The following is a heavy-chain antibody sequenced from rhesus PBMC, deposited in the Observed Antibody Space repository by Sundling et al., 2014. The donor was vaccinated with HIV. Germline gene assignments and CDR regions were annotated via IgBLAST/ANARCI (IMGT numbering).Heavy chain of an antibody. V-gene: IGHV3-201*01. D-gene: IGHD4-29*01. J-gene: IGHJ4*01. Sequence: EVLLVVSGGGVVQPGGSLRLSCAASGFTFDDYTMHWVRQAPGKGLEWVSSISWSSDNTEYTDSVKGRFTISRDNAKNSLYLQLNRLRPEDTAFYYCARGYRSSLKFDYWGQGVLVTVSS. CDR2: ISWSSDNT. CDR1: GFTFDDYT. CDR3: ARGYRSSLKFDY.